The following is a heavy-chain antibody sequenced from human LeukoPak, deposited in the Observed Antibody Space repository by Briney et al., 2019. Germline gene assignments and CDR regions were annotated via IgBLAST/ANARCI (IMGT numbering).Heavy chain of an antibody. CDR2: ISYDGSNK. D-gene: IGHD6-13*01. CDR3: ARQLEYSSSWYRVLDY. Sequence: QSGGSLRLSCAASGFTFSSYAMHWVRQAPGKGLEWVAVISYDGSNKYYADSVKGRFTISRDNSKNTLYLQMNSLRAEDTAVYYCARQLEYSSSWYRVLDYWGQGTLVTVSS. V-gene: IGHV3-30-3*01. J-gene: IGHJ4*02. CDR1: GFTFSSYA.